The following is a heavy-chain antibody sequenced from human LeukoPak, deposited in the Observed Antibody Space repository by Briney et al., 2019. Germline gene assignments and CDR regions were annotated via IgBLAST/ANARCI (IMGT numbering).Heavy chain of an antibody. D-gene: IGHD3-3*01. CDR1: GYTFTSYD. CDR2: MNPNSGNT. J-gene: IGHJ4*02. Sequence: GASVKVSCKASGYTFTSYDINWVRQATGQGLEWMGWMNPNSGNTGYAQKFQGRVTMTRNTSISTAYMELSSLRSEDTAVYYCARGLRIFGVVIIYYFGYWGQGTLVTVSS. V-gene: IGHV1-8*01. CDR3: ARGLRIFGVVIIYYFGY.